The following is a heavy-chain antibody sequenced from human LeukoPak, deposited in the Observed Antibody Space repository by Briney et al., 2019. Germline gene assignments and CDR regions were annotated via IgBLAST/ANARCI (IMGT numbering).Heavy chain of an antibody. CDR2: IYYTGST. Sequence: SETLSLTCTVSGGSISSYYWSWIRQPPGKGLEWIGYIYYTGSTNYNTSLNSRVTISVDTSKNQFSLKLSSVTAADTAVYYCARAPLVVSPFDYWGQGTLVTVSS. J-gene: IGHJ4*02. CDR1: GGSISSYY. D-gene: IGHD2-15*01. V-gene: IGHV4-59*01. CDR3: ARAPLVVSPFDY.